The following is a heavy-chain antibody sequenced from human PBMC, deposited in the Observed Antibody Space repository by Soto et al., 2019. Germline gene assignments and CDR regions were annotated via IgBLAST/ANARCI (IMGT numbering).Heavy chain of an antibody. Sequence: EVQLLESGGGLVRPGGSLRLSCAASELTFTTYAMSWVRQAPGKGLEWVSSISANSRDIYYADSVKGRLTISRDNSKNTLYLQSNSLRAENTAVYYCAKGSSGWYRSPNWLDPWGQGTLVTVSS. V-gene: IGHV3-23*01. CDR3: AKGSSGWYRSPNWLDP. CDR2: ISANSRDI. CDR1: ELTFTTYA. D-gene: IGHD6-19*01. J-gene: IGHJ5*02.